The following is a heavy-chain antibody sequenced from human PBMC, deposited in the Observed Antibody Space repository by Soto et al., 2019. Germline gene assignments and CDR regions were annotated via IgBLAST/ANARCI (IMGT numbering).Heavy chain of an antibody. Sequence: QVQLQESGPGLVRPSETLALTCTVSGASVNNGNYYWTWIRQPPGQGLEWFGYIYYSGNTNYNPSLKSRVTMSVDPSKNQFSLKLSSVTAADTAVYYCERDLPGTIVMAFEPWSQGTLFIVSS. CDR3: ERDLPGTIVMAFEP. CDR1: GASVNNGNYY. CDR2: IYYSGNT. V-gene: IGHV4-61*01. D-gene: IGHD3-16*02. J-gene: IGHJ5*02.